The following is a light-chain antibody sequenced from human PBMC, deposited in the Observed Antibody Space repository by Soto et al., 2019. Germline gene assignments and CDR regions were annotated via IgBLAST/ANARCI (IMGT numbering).Light chain of an antibody. V-gene: IGKV3-15*01. J-gene: IGKJ3*01. Sequence: EIVMTQSPANLSVSPGERATLSCRASQSVSSNLAWYQQKPGQAPRLLIYGASTRATGIPARFSGSGSGTEFTLTISSLQSEDFAVYYCQQYNNWPPLFGPGTKVDIK. CDR2: GAS. CDR3: QQYNNWPPL. CDR1: QSVSSN.